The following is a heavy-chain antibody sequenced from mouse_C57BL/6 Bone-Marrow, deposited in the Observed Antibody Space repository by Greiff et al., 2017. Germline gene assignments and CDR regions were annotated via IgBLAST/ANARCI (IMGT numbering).Heavy chain of an antibody. CDR2: IRSKSNNYAT. D-gene: IGHD2-4*01. CDR1: GFSFNTYA. CDR3: VRQDDDGWFAY. Sequence: EVQLVESGGGLVQPKGSLKLSCAASGFSFNTYAMNWVRLAPGKGLEWVARIRSKSNNYATYYADSVKDRFTISRDDSESMLYLQMNNLKTEDTAMYYCVRQDDDGWFAYWGQGTLVTVSA. J-gene: IGHJ3*01. V-gene: IGHV10-1*01.